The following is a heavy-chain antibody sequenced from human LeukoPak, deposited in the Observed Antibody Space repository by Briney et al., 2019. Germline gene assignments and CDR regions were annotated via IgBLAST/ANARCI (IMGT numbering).Heavy chain of an antibody. J-gene: IGHJ4*02. CDR3: AREEYYDFWSGSPIDY. CDR2: ISSSSSTI. D-gene: IGHD3-3*01. CDR1: GFTFSSYS. Sequence: GSLRLSCTASGFTFSSYSMNWVRQAPGKGLEWVSYISSSSSTIYYADSVKGRFTISRDNAKNSLYLQMNSLRAEDTAVYYCAREEYYDFWSGSPIDYWGQGTLVTVSS. V-gene: IGHV3-48*01.